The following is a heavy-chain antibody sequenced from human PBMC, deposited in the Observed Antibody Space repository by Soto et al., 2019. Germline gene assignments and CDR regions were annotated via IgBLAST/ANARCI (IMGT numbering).Heavy chain of an antibody. V-gene: IGHV1-8*01. CDR3: ARALAAPYYYGMDV. J-gene: IGHJ6*02. Sequence: GASVKVSCKASGYTFTSYDINWVRQATGQGLEWMGWMNPNSGNTGYAQKLQGRVTMTTDTSTSTAYMELRSLRSDDTAVYYCARALAAPYYYGMDVWGQGTTVTVSS. CDR2: MNPNSGNT. D-gene: IGHD2-15*01. CDR1: GYTFTSYD.